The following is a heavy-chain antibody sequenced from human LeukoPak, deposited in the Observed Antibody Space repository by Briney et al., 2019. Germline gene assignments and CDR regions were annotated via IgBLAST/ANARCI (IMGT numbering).Heavy chain of an antibody. Sequence: KPSETLSLTCTVSGYSISSGYYWGWIRQPPGKGLEWIGSIYHSGSTNYNPSLKSRVTISVDTSKNQFSLKLSSVTAADTAVYYCARDGPVKYSSGWYRSYYYYYGMDVWGQGTTVTVSS. CDR1: GYSISSGYY. CDR2: IYHSGST. V-gene: IGHV4-38-2*02. D-gene: IGHD6-19*01. CDR3: ARDGPVKYSSGWYRSYYYYYGMDV. J-gene: IGHJ6*02.